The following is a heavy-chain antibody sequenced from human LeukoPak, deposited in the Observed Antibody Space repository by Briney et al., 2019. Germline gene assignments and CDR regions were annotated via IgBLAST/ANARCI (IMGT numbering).Heavy chain of an antibody. CDR1: GGSISSSSYY. CDR3: ARHIHRSAGKCNWFDP. D-gene: IGHD2-15*01. J-gene: IGHJ5*02. Sequence: SETLSLTCTVSGGSISSSSYYWGWIRQPPGKGLEWIGSIYYSGTTYYNPPLKSRVTISVDTSKNQFSLKLTSVTAADTAVFYCARHIHRSAGKCNWFDPWGQGTLVTVSS. CDR2: IYYSGTT. V-gene: IGHV4-39*01.